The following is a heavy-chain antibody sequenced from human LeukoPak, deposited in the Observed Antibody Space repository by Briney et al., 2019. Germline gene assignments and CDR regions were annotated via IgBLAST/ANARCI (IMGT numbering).Heavy chain of an antibody. CDR2: IIPIFGTA. CDR1: GGTFSSYA. D-gene: IGHD3-22*01. CDR3: ARDYFPTYYYDSSGYHYYYGMDV. J-gene: IGHJ6*02. Sequence: ASVKVSCKASGGTFSSYAISWVRQAPGQGLEWMGGIIPIFGTASYAQKFQGRVTMTRDTSTSTVYMELSSLGSEDTAVYYCARDYFPTYYYDSSGYHYYYGMDVWGQGTTVTVSS. V-gene: IGHV1-69*05.